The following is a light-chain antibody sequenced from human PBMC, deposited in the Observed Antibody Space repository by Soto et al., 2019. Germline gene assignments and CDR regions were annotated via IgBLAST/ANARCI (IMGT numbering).Light chain of an antibody. CDR3: QQRSDWPRT. CDR1: QSISSY. J-gene: IGKJ2*01. CDR2: DAS. Sequence: EIVLTQSPATLSLSPGERATLSCRASQSISSYLAWYQQKPGQAPRLLFYDASIGAAGIPARFSGSGSGTDFTLTISSLEPEDLAVYYCQQRSDWPRTFGRGTKLEIK. V-gene: IGKV3-11*01.